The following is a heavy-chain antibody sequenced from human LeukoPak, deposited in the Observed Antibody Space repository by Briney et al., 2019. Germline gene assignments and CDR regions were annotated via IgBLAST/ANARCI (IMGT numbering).Heavy chain of an antibody. CDR3: AAGITGRTIDH. CDR1: ASSINSYY. J-gene: IGHJ4*02. CDR2: VYYSENI. V-gene: IGHV4-59*01. Sequence: SETLSLTCTVSASSINSYYWNWVRQPPGKGLEWIGYVYYSENIYYGPSLKSRVSISVDTSKKQFSLKMNSVTAADTAVYYCAAGITGRTIDHWGQGTLVTVSS. D-gene: IGHD1-20*01.